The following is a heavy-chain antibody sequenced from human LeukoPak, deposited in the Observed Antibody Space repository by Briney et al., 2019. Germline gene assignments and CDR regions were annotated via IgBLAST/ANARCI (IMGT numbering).Heavy chain of an antibody. Sequence: GSLRLSCAASGLTFSTYAMTWVRQAPGKGLDWVSSIGGSGTGTYYADSVKGRFTMSRDNARNTLFLQMSALRVDDTAMYYCVTDQGHWGQGTLVTVSS. CDR1: GLTFSTYA. V-gene: IGHV3-23*01. J-gene: IGHJ4*02. CDR2: IGGSGTGT. CDR3: VTDQGH.